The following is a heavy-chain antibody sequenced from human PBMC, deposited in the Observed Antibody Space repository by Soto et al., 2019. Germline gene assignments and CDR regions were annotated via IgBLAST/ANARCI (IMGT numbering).Heavy chain of an antibody. D-gene: IGHD3-10*01. CDR2: IYYSGST. V-gene: IGHV4-59*01. J-gene: IGHJ3*02. CDR3: AGRKNSGAFDI. CDR1: GGSISSYY. Sequence: KPSETLSLTSTVSGGSISSYYWSWIRQPPGKGLEWIGYIYYSGSTNYNPSLKSRVTISVDTSKNQFSLKLSSVTAADTAVYYCAGRKNSGAFDIWGQGTMVTVSS.